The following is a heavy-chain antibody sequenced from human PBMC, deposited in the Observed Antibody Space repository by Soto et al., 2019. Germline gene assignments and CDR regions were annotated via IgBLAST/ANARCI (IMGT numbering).Heavy chain of an antibody. V-gene: IGHV1-2*02. CDR3: ASTGHSSSWYKIIRYYYYGMDV. CDR2: INPITGGT. Sequence: ASVKVSCKASGYTFTSYYIHWVRQAPGQGLEWMGWINPITGGTNYAPKFQGRVTMTRDTSITTAYMELSSLRSEDTAVYYCASTGHSSSWYKIIRYYYYGMDVWGQGTTVTVSS. D-gene: IGHD6-13*01. CDR1: GYTFTSYY. J-gene: IGHJ6*02.